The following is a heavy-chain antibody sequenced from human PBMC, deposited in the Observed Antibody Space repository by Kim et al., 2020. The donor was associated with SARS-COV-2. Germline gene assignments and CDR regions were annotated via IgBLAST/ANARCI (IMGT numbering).Heavy chain of an antibody. V-gene: IGHV1-2*06. CDR1: GYTFTGYY. J-gene: IGHJ6*02. CDR3: AREVAQYGMDV. Sequence: ASVKVSCKASGYTFTGYYMHWVRQAPGQGLEWMGRINPNSGGTNYTRNFQGRVTMTRDTPISTAYMELSRLRSDDTAVYYCAREVAQYGMDVCGQVTTVTVSS. D-gene: IGHD2-15*01. CDR2: INPNSGGT.